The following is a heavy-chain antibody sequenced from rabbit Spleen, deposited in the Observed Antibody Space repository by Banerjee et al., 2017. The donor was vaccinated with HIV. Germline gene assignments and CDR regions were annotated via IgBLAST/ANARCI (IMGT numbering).Heavy chain of an antibody. CDR1: GFSFSDKAV. CDR2: IDTGSSGFT. D-gene: IGHD1-1*01. V-gene: IGHV1S45*01. Sequence: QEQLVESGGGLVQPEGSLQLSCTASGFSFSDKAVMCWVRQAPGKGLEWIACIDTGSSGFTYFASWAKGRFTISKTSSTTVTLQMTSLTAADTATYFCARDTSSSFSSYGMDLWGQGTLVTVS. CDR3: ARDTSSSFSSYGMDL. J-gene: IGHJ6*01.